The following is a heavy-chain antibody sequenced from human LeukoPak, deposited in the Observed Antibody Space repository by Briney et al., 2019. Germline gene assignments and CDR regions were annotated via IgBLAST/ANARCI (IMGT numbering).Heavy chain of an antibody. V-gene: IGHV3-23*01. CDR2: ISGSGGNT. CDR1: GFTFNYYA. D-gene: IGHD3-9*01. Sequence: GGSLRLSCAASGFTFNYYAMCWVRQAPGKGLEWVSGISGSGGNTYYADSVTGRFTISRDNSKNMVYLHMSSLRAEDTALYYCAKGSDIVSAYHDYWGQGALVTVSS. CDR3: AKGSDIVSAYHDY. J-gene: IGHJ4*02.